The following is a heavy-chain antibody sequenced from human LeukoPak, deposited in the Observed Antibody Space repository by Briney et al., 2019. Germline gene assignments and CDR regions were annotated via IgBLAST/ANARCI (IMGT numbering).Heavy chain of an antibody. D-gene: IGHD4-17*01. Sequence: SETLSLTCAVYGGSFGSYYWSWIRQPPGKGLEWIGYIYYSGSTNYTPSLKSRVTMSVDTSKDQFSLKLSSVTAADTAVYYCARVDHPATTVTSYYFDYWGQGTLVTVSS. V-gene: IGHV4-59*01. J-gene: IGHJ4*02. CDR2: IYYSGST. CDR3: ARVDHPATTVTSYYFDY. CDR1: GGSFGSYY.